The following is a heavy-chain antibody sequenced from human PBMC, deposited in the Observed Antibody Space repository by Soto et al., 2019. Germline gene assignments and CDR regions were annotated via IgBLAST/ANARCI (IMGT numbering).Heavy chain of an antibody. J-gene: IGHJ6*03. Sequence: SETLSLTCAVYGGSFSGYYWSWIRQPPGKGLEWIGEINHSGSTNYNPSLKSRVTISVDTSKNQFSLKLSSVTAADTAVYYCARVGDYIWGSYPDYYYYMDIWGKGTTVTVSS. CDR1: GGSFSGYY. CDR2: INHSGST. D-gene: IGHD3-16*01. CDR3: ARVGDYIWGSYPDYYYYMDI. V-gene: IGHV4-34*01.